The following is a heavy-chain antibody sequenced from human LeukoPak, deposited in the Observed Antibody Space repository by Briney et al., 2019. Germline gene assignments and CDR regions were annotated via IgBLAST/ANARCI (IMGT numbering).Heavy chain of an antibody. J-gene: IGHJ4*02. D-gene: IGHD2-21*01. CDR3: AKDRALVRSAYFDY. V-gene: IGHV3-23*01. CDR2: ISGSGGST. Sequence: PGGSLRLSCAASGFTFSSYAMSWVRQAPGKGLEWVSVISGSGGSTSYADSVKGRFTISRDNSKNTLYLQMNSLRVEDTAVYCCAKDRALVRSAYFDYWGQGTLVIVSS. CDR1: GFTFSSYA.